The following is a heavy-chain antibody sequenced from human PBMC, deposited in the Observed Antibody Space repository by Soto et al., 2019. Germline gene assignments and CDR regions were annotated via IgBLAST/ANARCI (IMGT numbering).Heavy chain of an antibody. CDR2: VKSKNDGGTT. CDR3: TKDSYITPIIVRFVY. J-gene: IGHJ4*01. CDR1: GFTFSNAW. V-gene: IGHV3-15*07. D-gene: IGHD3-10*01. Sequence: PRGSLRLSCAASGFTFSNAWINWVRQAPGKGLEWVGRVKSKNDGGTTDFAAPVKGRFAISRDDSKNMVYLEMNNLQTEDTAIYYCTKDSYITPIIVRFVYWGHGTLVTVAS.